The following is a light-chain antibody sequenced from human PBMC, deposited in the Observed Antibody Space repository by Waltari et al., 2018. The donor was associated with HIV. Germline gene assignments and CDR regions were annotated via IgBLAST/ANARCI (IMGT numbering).Light chain of an antibody. CDR1: QSISNW. J-gene: IGKJ1*01. CDR3: QQYDSYSWT. CDR2: RAS. Sequence: DIQMTQPPSTLSASVGDRVTITCRASQSISNWLAWYQQKPGKAPKLLIYRASTLESGVPSRFSGSGSGTEFTLTISRLQPDDFATYYCQQYDSYSWTFGQGTKVEI. V-gene: IGKV1-5*03.